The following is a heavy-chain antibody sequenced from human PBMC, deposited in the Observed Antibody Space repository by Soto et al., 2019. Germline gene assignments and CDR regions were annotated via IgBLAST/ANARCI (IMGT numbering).Heavy chain of an antibody. J-gene: IGHJ4*02. D-gene: IGHD3-22*01. CDR2: ISGSAATT. CDR3: ARDRSYYDSSGSYSPPY. Sequence: SGGSQRLSCTASGFTFRSYAMNWVRQAPGKGLEWVSAISGSAATTHFADSVKGRFTISRDNSRNTLYLQMNSLRAEDTAVYYCARDRSYYDSSGSYSPPYWGQGTLVTVSS. V-gene: IGHV3-23*01. CDR1: GFTFRSYA.